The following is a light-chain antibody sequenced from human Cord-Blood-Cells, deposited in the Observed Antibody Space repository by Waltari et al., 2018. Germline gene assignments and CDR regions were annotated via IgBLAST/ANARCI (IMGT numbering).Light chain of an antibody. CDR3: CSYAGSYTFGV. CDR1: SSDVGGYNY. V-gene: IGLV2-11*01. CDR2: DVS. J-gene: IGLJ3*02. Sequence: QSALTQPRSVSGSPRQSVTISCPGTSSDVGGYNYVPWYQQHPGKAPKLMIYDVSKRPSGVPDRFSGSKSGNTASLTISGLQAEDEADYYCCSYAGSYTFGVFGGGTKLTVL.